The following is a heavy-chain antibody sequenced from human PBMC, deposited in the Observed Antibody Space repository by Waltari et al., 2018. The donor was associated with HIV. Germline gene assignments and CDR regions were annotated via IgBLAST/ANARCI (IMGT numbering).Heavy chain of an antibody. CDR1: GGSISNSNYY. D-gene: IGHD3-16*02. CDR3: ARSSSLNHPNFDY. J-gene: IGHJ4*02. CDR2: IYYSGST. V-gene: IGHV4-39*01. Sequence: QLQLQESGPGLVKPSETLSLTCTVSGGSISNSNYYWGWIRQPPGKGLEWIGGIYYSGSTYYNPSLKMRVTISVDMSKNQFALKLSSVTAADTAVYYCARSSSLNHPNFDYWGQGTLVTVSS.